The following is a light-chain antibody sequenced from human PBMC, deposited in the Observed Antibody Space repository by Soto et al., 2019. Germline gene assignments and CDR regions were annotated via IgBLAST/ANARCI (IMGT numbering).Light chain of an antibody. Sequence: QSVLTQPPSVSGAPGQRVTISCTGSSSKIGAGYDVHWYQQLPGTPPKLLIYGYFNRPSGVPDRFSGSKSGTSASLAITGLQDEDEAGYYCQSYDSSLSGVVFGGGTKLTVL. V-gene: IGLV1-40*01. CDR2: GYF. CDR3: QSYDSSLSGVV. J-gene: IGLJ2*01. CDR1: SSKIGAGYD.